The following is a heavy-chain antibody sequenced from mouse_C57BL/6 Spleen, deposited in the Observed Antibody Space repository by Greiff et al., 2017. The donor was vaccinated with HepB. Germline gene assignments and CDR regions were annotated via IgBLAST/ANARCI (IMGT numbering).Heavy chain of an antibody. CDR2: ISDGGSYT. Sequence: EVKLMESGGGLVKPGGSLKLSCAASGFTFSSYAMSWVRQTPEKRLEWVATISDGGSYTYYPDNVKGRFTISRAKAKNKQYLQMSHLKSEDTAMYYCARDERYYGSSYYWYFDVWGTGTTVTVSS. D-gene: IGHD1-1*01. V-gene: IGHV5-4*01. J-gene: IGHJ1*03. CDR3: ARDERYYGSSYYWYFDV. CDR1: GFTFSSYA.